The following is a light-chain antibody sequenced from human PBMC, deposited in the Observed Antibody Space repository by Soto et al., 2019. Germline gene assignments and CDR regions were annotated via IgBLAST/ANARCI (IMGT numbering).Light chain of an antibody. V-gene: IGLV1-51*01. CDR1: SSNIGSNF. CDR3: ATWDGSLPGEV. J-gene: IGLJ2*01. Sequence: QAVVTQPPSASGTPGQRVTISCSGSSSNIGSNFVYWYQHLPGTAPKLLIYDNNKRPSGIPDRFSGSKSGTSGTLDITGLQTGDEADYYCATWDGSLPGEVFGGGTKLTVL. CDR2: DNN.